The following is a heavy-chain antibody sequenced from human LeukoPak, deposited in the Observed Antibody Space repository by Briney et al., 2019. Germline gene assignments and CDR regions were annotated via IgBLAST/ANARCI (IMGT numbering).Heavy chain of an antibody. V-gene: IGHV3-48*04. D-gene: IGHD3-16*01. CDR3: ARDRVGGRYYYGMDV. J-gene: IGHJ6*02. Sequence: GGSLRPSCVASGFNFNTYSMNWVRQAPGKGLEWISYIISSSSTIYYADSVKGRFTISRDNAKNSLYLQMNSLRADDTAVYYCARDRVGGRYYYGMDVWGLGTTVTVSS. CDR1: GFNFNTYS. CDR2: IISSSSTI.